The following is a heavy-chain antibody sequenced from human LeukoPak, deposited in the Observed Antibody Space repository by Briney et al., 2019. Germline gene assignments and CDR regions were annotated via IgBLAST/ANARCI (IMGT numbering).Heavy chain of an antibody. CDR3: AKSERYYDSSGYIGGAFDI. CDR2: IRYDGSNK. Sequence: GGSLRLSCAASGFTFSSYGMHWVRQAPGKGLEWVAFIRYDGSNKYYADSVKGRFTISRDNSKNTLYLQMNSLRAEDTAVYYCAKSERYYDSSGYIGGAFDIWGQGTMVTVSS. CDR1: GFTFSSYG. V-gene: IGHV3-30*02. D-gene: IGHD3-22*01. J-gene: IGHJ3*02.